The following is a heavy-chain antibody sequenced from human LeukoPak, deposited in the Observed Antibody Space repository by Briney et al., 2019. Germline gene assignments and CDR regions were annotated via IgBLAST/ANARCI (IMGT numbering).Heavy chain of an antibody. V-gene: IGHV3-15*01. CDR1: GFTFSNAW. J-gene: IGHJ6*02. CDR3: TTSLFEWELLEDYYYYGMDV. CDR2: IKSKTDGGTT. D-gene: IGHD1-26*01. Sequence: GGSLRLSCAASGFTFSNAWMSWVRQAPGKGLEWVGRIKSKTDGGTTDYAAPVKGRFTISRDDSKNTLYLQMNSLKTEDTAVYYCTTSLFEWELLEDYYYYGMDVWGQGTTVTVSS.